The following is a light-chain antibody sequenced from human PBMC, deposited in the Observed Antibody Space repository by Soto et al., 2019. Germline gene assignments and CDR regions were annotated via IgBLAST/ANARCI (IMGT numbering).Light chain of an antibody. Sequence: QSVLTQPPSASGTPRQRVTISCSGSSSNIGSNYVYWYQHLTGTAPKLLIYRNNQRPSGVPDRFSGSKSGTSASLAISGLRSEDEADYYCATWDDSLSNYVFGTGTKVTVL. CDR1: SSNIGSNY. J-gene: IGLJ1*01. CDR2: RNN. CDR3: ATWDDSLSNYV. V-gene: IGLV1-47*01.